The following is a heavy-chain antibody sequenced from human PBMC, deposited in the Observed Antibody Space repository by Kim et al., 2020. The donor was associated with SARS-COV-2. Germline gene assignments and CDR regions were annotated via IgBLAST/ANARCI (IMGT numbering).Heavy chain of an antibody. CDR1: GYTFTSYG. J-gene: IGHJ3*02. D-gene: IGHD5-18*01. V-gene: IGHV1-18*01. Sequence: ASVKVSRKASGYTFTSYGISWVRQAPGQGLEWMGWISAYNGNTNYAQKLQGRVTMTTDTSTSTAYMELRSLRSDDTAVYYCARVDTAMVLDAFDIWGQGTMVTVSS. CDR2: ISAYNGNT. CDR3: ARVDTAMVLDAFDI.